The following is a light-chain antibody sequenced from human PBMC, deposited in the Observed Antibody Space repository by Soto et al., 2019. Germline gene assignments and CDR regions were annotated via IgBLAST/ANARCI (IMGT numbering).Light chain of an antibody. J-gene: IGLJ1*01. CDR2: DTD. V-gene: IGLV7-46*01. CDR1: TGPVTNGHF. CDR3: LLSYTGRLYV. Sequence: QAVVTQEPSLTVSPGGTVTLTCGSNTGPVTNGHFPYWFQQKPGQAPRPLIYDTDNKHSWTPARFSASLLGDKAALTLSGALPEDEADYYCLLSYTGRLYVFGPGTKLTVL.